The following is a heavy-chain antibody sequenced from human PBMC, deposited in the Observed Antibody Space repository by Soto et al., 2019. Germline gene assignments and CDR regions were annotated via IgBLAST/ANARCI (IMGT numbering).Heavy chain of an antibody. Sequence: ASVKVSCKASGYTFTGYYMHWVRQAPGQGLEWMGWINPNSGGTNYAQRFQGRVTMTRDTSISTAYMELSRLRSDDTAVYYCARNWNHGWRAPYYYGMDVWGQGTTVTVSS. CDR2: INPNSGGT. J-gene: IGHJ6*02. D-gene: IGHD1-1*01. CDR1: GYTFTGYY. V-gene: IGHV1-2*02. CDR3: ARNWNHGWRAPYYYGMDV.